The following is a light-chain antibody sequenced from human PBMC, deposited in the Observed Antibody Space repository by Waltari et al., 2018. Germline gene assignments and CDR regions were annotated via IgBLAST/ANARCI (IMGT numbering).Light chain of an antibody. CDR3: AAWDDTLNGVV. CDR1: SSNIGSDK. V-gene: IGLV1-44*01. J-gene: IGLJ3*02. Sequence: QSVLTQPPSASGTPGQRVTISCSGSSSNIGSDKVNWYQHLPGTAPNLLTHNNTERPSGVPDRFSGSKSGTAASLAISGRQFEDEGDYYCAAWDDTLNGVVFGGGTTLTVL. CDR2: NNT.